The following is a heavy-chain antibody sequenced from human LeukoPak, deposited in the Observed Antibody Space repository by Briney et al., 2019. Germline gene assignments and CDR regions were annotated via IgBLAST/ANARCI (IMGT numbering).Heavy chain of an antibody. CDR3: AKDGLWYYYDSSGYDAFDI. CDR2: ISGSGGST. D-gene: IGHD3-22*01. Sequence: GGSLRLSCAASGFTFSNYAMSWVRQAPGKGLEWVSAISGSGGSTYYADSVKGRFTISRDNSKNTLYLQMNSLRAEDTAVYYCAKDGLWYYYDSSGYDAFDIWGQGTMVTVSS. V-gene: IGHV3-23*01. J-gene: IGHJ3*02. CDR1: GFTFSNYA.